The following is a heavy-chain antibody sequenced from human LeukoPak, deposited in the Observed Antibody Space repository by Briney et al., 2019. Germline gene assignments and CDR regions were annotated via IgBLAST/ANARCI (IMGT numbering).Heavy chain of an antibody. V-gene: IGHV3-30*04. J-gene: IGHJ3*02. CDR2: MSYDGSNK. D-gene: IGHD4-23*01. CDR3: ARASRPVVDDAFDI. CDR1: GFAFSSYA. Sequence: GGSLRLSCAASGFAFSSYAMHWVRQAPGKGLEWVAVMSYDGSNKYYADSVKGRFTISRDNSKNTLYLQMNSLRAEDTAVYYCARASRPVVDDAFDIWGQGTMVTVSS.